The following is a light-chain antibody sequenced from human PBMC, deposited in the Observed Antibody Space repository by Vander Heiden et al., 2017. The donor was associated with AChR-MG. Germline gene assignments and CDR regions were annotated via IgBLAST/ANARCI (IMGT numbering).Light chain of an antibody. CDR3: SSYTSSSTVV. V-gene: IGLV2-14*01. J-gene: IGLJ2*01. CDR1: SSDVGGYNY. CDR2: DVS. Sequence: QSALTPPASVSGSPGQSITISCTGTSSDVGGYNYASWYQQHPGKAPKLMIYDVSNRPSGVSNRFSGSKSGNTASLTISGLQAEDEADYYCSSYTSSSTVVFGGGTKLTGL.